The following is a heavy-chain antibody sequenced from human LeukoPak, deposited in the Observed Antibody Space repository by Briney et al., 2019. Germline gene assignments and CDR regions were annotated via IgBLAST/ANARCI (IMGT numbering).Heavy chain of an antibody. D-gene: IGHD3-22*01. CDR1: GGSISSSSYY. V-gene: IGHV4-39*02. CDR2: IYYSGST. Sequence: SGTLSLTCTVSGGSISSSSYYWGWIRQPPGKGLEWIGSIYYSGSTYYNPSLKSRVTISVDTSKNQFSLKLSSVTAADTAVYYCARELGGDSRPAFDYWGQGTLVTVSS. CDR3: ARELGGDSRPAFDY. J-gene: IGHJ4*02.